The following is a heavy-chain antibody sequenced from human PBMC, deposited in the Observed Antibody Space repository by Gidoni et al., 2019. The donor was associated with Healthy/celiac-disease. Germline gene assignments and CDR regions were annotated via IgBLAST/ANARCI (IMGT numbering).Heavy chain of an antibody. J-gene: IGHJ5*02. V-gene: IGHV3-7*01. CDR3: ARDVSSSWSNWFDP. CDR2: IKQDGSEK. Sequence: EVQLVESGGGLVQPGGSLRLSCAASGFTFSSYWMSWVRQAPGKGLEWVANIKQDGSEKYYVDSVKGRCTISRDNAKNSLYLQMNSLRAEDTAVYYCARDVSSSWSNWFDPWGQGTLVTVSS. D-gene: IGHD6-13*01. CDR1: GFTFSSYW.